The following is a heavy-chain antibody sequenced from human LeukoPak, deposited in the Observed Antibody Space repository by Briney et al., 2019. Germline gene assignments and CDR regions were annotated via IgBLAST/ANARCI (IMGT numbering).Heavy chain of an antibody. J-gene: IGHJ5*01. Sequence: ASVKVSCKASGYTFTGYYMHWVRQAPGQGLEWMGWINPNSGGTNYAQKFQGRVTMTRDTSTSTVYMEVSSLISDDTAAYYCTRGILPARFDSWGQGTLVTVSS. CDR1: GYTFTGYY. D-gene: IGHD2-2*01. CDR3: TRGILPARFDS. V-gene: IGHV1-2*02. CDR2: INPNSGGT.